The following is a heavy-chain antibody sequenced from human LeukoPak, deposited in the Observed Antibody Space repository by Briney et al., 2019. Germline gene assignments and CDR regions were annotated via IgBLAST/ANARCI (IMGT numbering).Heavy chain of an antibody. J-gene: IGHJ4*02. CDR1: GFTFSSYS. Sequence: GGTLRLSCAASGFTFSSYSMNWVRQAPGKGLEWVSYISDSSSFMYYADSVEGRFTISRDNAKNSLYLQMNSLRAEDTAVYYCARDTAPYYDILTGLYSGFDSWGQGTLVTVSS. CDR2: ISDSSSFM. V-gene: IGHV3-48*01. CDR3: ARDTAPYYDILTGLYSGFDS. D-gene: IGHD3-9*01.